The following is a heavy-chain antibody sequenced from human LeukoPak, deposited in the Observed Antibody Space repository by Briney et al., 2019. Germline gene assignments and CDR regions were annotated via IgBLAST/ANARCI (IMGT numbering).Heavy chain of an antibody. D-gene: IGHD2-8*02. CDR2: ISSGGVYE. J-gene: IGHJ5*02. V-gene: IGHV3-30*01. CDR1: GFTFSNYA. CDR3: ARDTSLAVLDPPNNWFDP. Sequence: GGSLRLSCAASGFTFSNYAMHWVRQAPGRGLEWVSIISSGGVYEYYADSVKGRFTISRDNSKNTLYLQLNSLRPEDTAVYYCARDTSLAVLDPPNNWFDPWGQGTLVTVSS.